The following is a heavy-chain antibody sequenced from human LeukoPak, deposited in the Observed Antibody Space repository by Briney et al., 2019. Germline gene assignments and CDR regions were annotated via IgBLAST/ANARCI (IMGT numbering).Heavy chain of an antibody. Sequence: SETLSLTCTVSGGSISSHYWSWIRQPPGKGLEWIGYIYYSGSTNYNPSLKSRVTISVDTSKNQFSLKLSSVTAADTAVYYCAREGFAFDIWGQGTMVTVSS. CDR1: GGSISSHY. CDR2: IYYSGST. CDR3: AREGFAFDI. V-gene: IGHV4-59*11. J-gene: IGHJ3*02.